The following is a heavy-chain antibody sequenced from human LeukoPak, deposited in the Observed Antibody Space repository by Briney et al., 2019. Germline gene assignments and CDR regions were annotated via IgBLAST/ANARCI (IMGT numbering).Heavy chain of an antibody. CDR3: VRGGDGDRRDFDY. J-gene: IGHJ4*02. CDR2: MNPNSGDP. Sequence: ASVKVSCKASGYTFTSYDINWVRQATGQGLEWMGWMNPNSGDPNYAQNFQGRVTMSGDTSISTAYMELSSLRSDDKAVYYCVRGGDGDRRDFDYWGQGTLVTVSS. CDR1: GYTFTSYD. V-gene: IGHV1-2*02. D-gene: IGHD5-24*01.